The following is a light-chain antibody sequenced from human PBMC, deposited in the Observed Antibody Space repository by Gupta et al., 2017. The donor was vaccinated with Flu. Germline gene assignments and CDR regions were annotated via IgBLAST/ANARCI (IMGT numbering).Light chain of an antibody. CDR1: QSVSIN. CDR2: GAI. J-gene: IGKJ3*01. CDR3: EQYDSWPL. V-gene: IGKV3-15*01. Sequence: PGDRATLSCRASQSVSINLAWYQQKPGRAPRLLIYGAIHRAAGIPARFSGSRSGTEFTLTISSLQSEDFAVYYCEQYDSWPLFGPGTKVDIK.